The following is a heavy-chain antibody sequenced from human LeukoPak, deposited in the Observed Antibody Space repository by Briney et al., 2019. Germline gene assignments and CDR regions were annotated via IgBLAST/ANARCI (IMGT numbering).Heavy chain of an antibody. CDR2: INHSGST. D-gene: IGHD3-3*01. Sequence: PSETLSLTCAVYGGSFSGYYWSWIRHLPAKVLEWIGEINHSGSTNYNPSLKSRVTISVDTSKNQFSLKLSSVTAADTAVYYCARSGYDFWRGYSQYFQHWGQGTLVTVSS. V-gene: IGHV4-34*01. J-gene: IGHJ1*01. CDR1: GGSFSGYY. CDR3: ARSGYDFWRGYSQYFQH.